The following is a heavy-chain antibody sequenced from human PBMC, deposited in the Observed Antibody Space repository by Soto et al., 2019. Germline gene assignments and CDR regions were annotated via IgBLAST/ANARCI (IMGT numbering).Heavy chain of an antibody. J-gene: IGHJ5*01. Sequence: QVKVVESGGGVVQPGRSLRLSCAASGFTFSNYGMHWVRQAPGKGLEWLAAIWDDGVNKHYADSVKGRFSTSRDNSKNPVYLQMNSLRAEDTAVSYCARDQAEIVAAPIDNNGLSKWFDSWCQGTLVTVSS. D-gene: IGHD5-12*01. CDR2: IWDDGVNK. CDR1: GFTFSNYG. V-gene: IGHV3-33*01. CDR3: ARDQAEIVAAPIDNNGLSKWFDS.